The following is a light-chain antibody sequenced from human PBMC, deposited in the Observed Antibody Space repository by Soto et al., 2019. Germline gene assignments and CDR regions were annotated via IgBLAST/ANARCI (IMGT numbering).Light chain of an antibody. Sequence: DIQLTQSPSLLSASVGDRVTITCRASQGISTFLAWYQHQPGKAPKLLIYAASTLQSGVPSRFSGGGSGTEFSLTISSLQPEDFATYYCQQVNRYPWTFGQGTKVDI. CDR1: QGISTF. CDR3: QQVNRYPWT. V-gene: IGKV1-9*01. CDR2: AAS. J-gene: IGKJ1*01.